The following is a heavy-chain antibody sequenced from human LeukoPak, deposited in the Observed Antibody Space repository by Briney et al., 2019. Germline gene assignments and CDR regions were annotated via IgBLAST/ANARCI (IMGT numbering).Heavy chain of an antibody. V-gene: IGHV3-21*01. CDR1: GFTLSSHS. Sequence: GGSLRLSCAASGFTLSSHSMNWVRQAPGKGLEWVPSISSSSSYIYYADSVKGRFTISRDNAKNSLYLQMNSLRAEDTAVYYCARDQYYGSGSFYYYYYYYMDVWGKGTTVTISS. D-gene: IGHD3-10*01. J-gene: IGHJ6*03. CDR3: ARDQYYGSGSFYYYYYYYMDV. CDR2: ISSSSSYI.